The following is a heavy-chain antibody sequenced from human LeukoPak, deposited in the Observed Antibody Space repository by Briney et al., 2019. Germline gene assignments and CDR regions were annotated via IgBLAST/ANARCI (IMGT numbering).Heavy chain of an antibody. Sequence: GGSLRLSCAASGFTVSSNYMSWVRQAPGKGLEWVSVIYSGGSTHYADSVKGRFTISRDNSKNTLYLQMNSLRAEDTALYYCAKDRIRSGWYLRRDDAFDIWGQGTMVTVSS. J-gene: IGHJ3*02. CDR1: GFTVSSNY. CDR3: AKDRIRSGWYLRRDDAFDI. V-gene: IGHV3-53*05. CDR2: IYSGGST. D-gene: IGHD6-19*01.